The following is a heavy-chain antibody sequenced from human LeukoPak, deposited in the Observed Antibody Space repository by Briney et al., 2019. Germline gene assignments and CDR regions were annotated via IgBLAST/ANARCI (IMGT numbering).Heavy chain of an antibody. CDR3: AKDRGWELRGGSDY. V-gene: IGHV1-69*06. CDR2: IIPIFGTA. J-gene: IGHJ4*02. CDR1: GGTFSSYA. D-gene: IGHD1-26*01. Sequence: ASVKVSCKASGGTFSSYAISWVRQAPGQGLEWMGGIIPIFGTANYAQKFQGRVTITADKSTSTAYMELSSLRSEDTALYYCAKDRGWELRGGSDYWGQGTLVTVSS.